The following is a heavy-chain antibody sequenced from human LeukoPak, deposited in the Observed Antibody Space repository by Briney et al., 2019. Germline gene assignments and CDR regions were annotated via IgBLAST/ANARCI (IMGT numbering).Heavy chain of an antibody. J-gene: IGHJ4*02. CDR1: GGSISSYY. V-gene: IGHV4-4*07. CDR3: ARASCSSTSCYPPYYFDY. D-gene: IGHD2-2*01. Sequence: NPSETLSLTCTVSGGSISSYYWSWIRQPAGKGLEWIGRIYTSGSTNYNPSLKSRVTMSVDTSKNQFSLKLSSVTAADTAVYYCARASCSSTSCYPPYYFDYWGQGTLVTVSS. CDR2: IYTSGST.